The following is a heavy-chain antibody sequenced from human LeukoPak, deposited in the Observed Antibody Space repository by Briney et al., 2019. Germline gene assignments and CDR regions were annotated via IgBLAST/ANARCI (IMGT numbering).Heavy chain of an antibody. D-gene: IGHD1-26*01. CDR2: ISYDGSNK. Sequence: GRSLRLSCAASGFTFSSYAMHWVRQAPGKGLEWVAVISYDGSNKYYADSVKGRFTISRDNSKNTLYLQMNSLRAEDTAVYYCARDVGATPINWFDPWGQGTLVTVSS. V-gene: IGHV3-30*04. CDR3: ARDVGATPINWFDP. J-gene: IGHJ5*02. CDR1: GFTFSSYA.